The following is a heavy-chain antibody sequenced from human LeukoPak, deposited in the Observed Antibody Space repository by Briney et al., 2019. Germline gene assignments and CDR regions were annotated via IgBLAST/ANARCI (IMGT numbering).Heavy chain of an antibody. CDR2: INPNSGGT. J-gene: IGHJ3*02. D-gene: IGHD3-22*01. Sequence: APVKVSCKASGYTFTGYYMHWVRQAPGQGLEWMGWINPNSGGTNYAQKFQGRVTMTRDTSICTAYMELSRLRSDDTAVYYCARGAFYYDNAFDIWGQGTMVTVSS. CDR1: GYTFTGYY. CDR3: ARGAFYYDNAFDI. V-gene: IGHV1-2*02.